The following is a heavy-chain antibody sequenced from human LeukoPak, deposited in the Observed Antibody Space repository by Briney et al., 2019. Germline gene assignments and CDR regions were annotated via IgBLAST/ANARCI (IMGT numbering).Heavy chain of an antibody. D-gene: IGHD6-13*01. J-gene: IGHJ4*02. CDR3: AREEQQLPRDY. CDR2: INPSGGST. Sequence: ASVKVSCKASGYTFTSYYRHWVRQAPGQGLEWMGIINPSGGSTSYAQKFQGRVTMTRDTSTSTVYMELSSLRSDDTAVYYCAREEQQLPRDYWGQGTLVTVSS. V-gene: IGHV1-46*01. CDR1: GYTFTSYY.